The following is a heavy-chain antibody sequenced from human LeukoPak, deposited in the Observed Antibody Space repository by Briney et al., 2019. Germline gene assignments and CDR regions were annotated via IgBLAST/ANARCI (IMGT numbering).Heavy chain of an antibody. CDR1: GGSINSYY. CDR2: IYYSGTT. D-gene: IGHD2-2*01. Sequence: PSETLSLTCTVSGGSINSYYWNWIRQPPGEGLEWIGYIYYSGTTNYNPSLKSRVTISVDTSKNQFSLKLSSVTAADTAVYYCAREIGVPAAFNLVGYFDYWGQGTLVTVSS. J-gene: IGHJ4*02. V-gene: IGHV4-59*12. CDR3: AREIGVPAAFNLVGYFDY.